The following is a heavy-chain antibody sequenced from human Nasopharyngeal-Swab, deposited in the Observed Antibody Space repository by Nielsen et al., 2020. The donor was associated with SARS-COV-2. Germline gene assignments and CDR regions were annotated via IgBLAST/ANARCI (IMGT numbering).Heavy chain of an antibody. Sequence: SETLSLTCTVSGGSFTGFYWSWIRQPPGKGLEWIGYIYYGGSTNYNLSLKSRVTISLDTSKNQFSLILSSVTAADTAVYYCARVRPHYVDSSGYDYWGQGTLVTVSS. CDR2: IYYGGST. CDR1: GGSFTGFY. V-gene: IGHV4-59*01. D-gene: IGHD3-22*01. J-gene: IGHJ4*02. CDR3: ARVRPHYVDSSGYDY.